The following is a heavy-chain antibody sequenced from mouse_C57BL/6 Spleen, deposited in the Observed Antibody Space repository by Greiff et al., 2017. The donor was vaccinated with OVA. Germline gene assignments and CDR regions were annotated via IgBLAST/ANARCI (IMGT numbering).Heavy chain of an antibody. CDR2: IHPNSGST. J-gene: IGHJ3*01. CDR3: ARWAYDYLAWFAY. CDR1: GYTFTSYW. D-gene: IGHD2-4*01. V-gene: IGHV1-64*01. Sequence: QVQLQQPGAELVKPGASVKLSCKASGYTFTSYWMHWVKQRPGQGLEWIGMIHPNSGSTNYNEKFKSKATLTVDKSSSTAYMQLSSLTSEDSAVYYCARWAYDYLAWFAYWGQGTLVTVSA.